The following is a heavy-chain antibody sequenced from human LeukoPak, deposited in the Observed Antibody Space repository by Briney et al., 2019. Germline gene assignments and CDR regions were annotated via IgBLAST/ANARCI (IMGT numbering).Heavy chain of an antibody. CDR2: INVDGTVV. V-gene: IGHV3-7*01. CDR3: ARDASPDVQEPHEYHDAFDL. CDR1: GFTLRSYW. J-gene: IGHJ3*01. D-gene: IGHD1-14*01. Sequence: GGSLRLSCESSGFTLRSYWMLWIRQAPGKGLEWVANINVDGTVVHYMDSVQGRFTISRDNAKNSVFLQMNGLRVEDTAVYYCARDASPDVQEPHEYHDAFDLWGQGTMVIVSS.